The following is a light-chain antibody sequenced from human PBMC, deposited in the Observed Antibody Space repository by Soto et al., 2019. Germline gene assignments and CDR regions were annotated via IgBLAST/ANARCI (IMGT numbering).Light chain of an antibody. V-gene: IGKV1-39*01. CDR3: QKSYGTPFT. CDR2: AAS. Sequence: DMQMTQSPSSLSASVGDRVTITCRARQSINSYVNWYQQKPGKAPKILIYAASSLQSGVSSRFSGSGYGPDFTLTLSSLQPEDSATYYCQKSYGTPFTFGGGTKVEIK. CDR1: QSINSY. J-gene: IGKJ4*01.